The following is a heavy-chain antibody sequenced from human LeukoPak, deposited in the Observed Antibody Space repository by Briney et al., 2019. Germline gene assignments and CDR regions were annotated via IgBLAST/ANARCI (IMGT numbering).Heavy chain of an antibody. D-gene: IGHD6-19*01. CDR1: GFTFSSYS. CDR3: DRQFIAVAGIFDY. CDR2: ISYEGSNK. J-gene: IGHJ4*02. Sequence: GRSLRLSCATSGFTFSSYSIQWVRQAPGKGLEWVSFISYEGSNKYYADSVKGRFTISRDNSKNTLYMQMNSLIAEDTGVYYCDRQFIAVAGIFDYWGQGTLVTVSS. V-gene: IGHV3-30*04.